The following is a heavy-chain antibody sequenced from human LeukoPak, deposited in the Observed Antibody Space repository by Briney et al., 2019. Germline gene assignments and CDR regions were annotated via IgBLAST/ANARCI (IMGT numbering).Heavy chain of an antibody. Sequence: SETLSLTCTVSGGSISSYYWSWIRQPPGKGLEWIGYIYYSGSTNYNPSLKSRVTISVDTSKNQFSLKLSSVTAADTAVYYCGRDTYDILTGYYTGQHPWGQGTPVTVSS. J-gene: IGHJ5*02. D-gene: IGHD3-9*01. V-gene: IGHV4-59*01. CDR1: GGSISSYY. CDR3: GRDTYDILTGYYTGQHP. CDR2: IYYSGST.